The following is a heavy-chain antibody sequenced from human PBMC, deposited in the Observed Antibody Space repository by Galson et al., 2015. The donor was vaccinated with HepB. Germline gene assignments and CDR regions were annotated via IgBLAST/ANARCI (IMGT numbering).Heavy chain of an antibody. D-gene: IGHD3-22*01. CDR3: AKVGGVSGYYLHYFDV. Sequence: SLRLSCAASGFTFSSYAMSWVRQAPGKGLEWVSAISGSGGSTYYADSVKGRFTISRDNSKNTLYLQMNSLRAEDTAVYYCAKVGGVSGYYLHYFDVWGQGTTVTVSS. V-gene: IGHV3-23*01. CDR2: ISGSGGST. CDR1: GFTFSSYA. J-gene: IGHJ6*02.